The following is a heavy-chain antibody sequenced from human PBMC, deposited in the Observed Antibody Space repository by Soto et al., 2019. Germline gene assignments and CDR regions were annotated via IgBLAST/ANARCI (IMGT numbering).Heavy chain of an antibody. J-gene: IGHJ4*02. V-gene: IGHV3-74*01. CDR3: TRDPLYYGASLDF. CDR1: GLRFSDHW. CDR2: ITSDGSSP. D-gene: IGHD2-21*01. Sequence: QLVESGGGLVQPGGSLRLSCAVSGLRFSDHWMHWVRQGPGKGLVWVSRITSDGSSPIYADSVKGRFTISRDNAKNTLYLQMNSLRVEDTAVYYCTRDPLYYGASLDFWGQGTLVTVSS.